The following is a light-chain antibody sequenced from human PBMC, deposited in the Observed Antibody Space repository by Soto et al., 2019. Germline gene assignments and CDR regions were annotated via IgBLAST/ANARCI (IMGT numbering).Light chain of an antibody. CDR1: QGISSY. V-gene: IGKV1-9*01. Sequence: DIQLTQSPSFLSASVGDRVTITCRASQGISSYLAWYQQKPGKAPKLLIYAASTLQSGVPSRFSGIGSGTEFTLTISSLQPEDFATYCCQHRGFGPGTKVDIK. CDR2: AAS. J-gene: IGKJ3*01. CDR3: QHRG.